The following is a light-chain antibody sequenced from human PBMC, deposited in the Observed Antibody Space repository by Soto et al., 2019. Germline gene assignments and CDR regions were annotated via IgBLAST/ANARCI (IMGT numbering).Light chain of an antibody. CDR1: SSDVGSYNL. V-gene: IGLV2-23*02. CDR3: CSYAGSSTFAV. Sequence: QSALTQPASVSGSPGQSITISCTGTSSDVGSYNLVSWYQQHPGKAPKLMIYEVSKRPSGVSNRFSGSKSGNTASLIISGLQAEDEADYYCCSYAGSSTFAVFGGGTKLTVL. J-gene: IGLJ2*01. CDR2: EVS.